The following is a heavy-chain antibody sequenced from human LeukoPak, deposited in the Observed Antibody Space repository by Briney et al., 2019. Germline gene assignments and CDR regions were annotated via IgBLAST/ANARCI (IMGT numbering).Heavy chain of an antibody. V-gene: IGHV4-34*08. CDR1: GFTFNNYA. Sequence: PGGSLRLSCAASGFTFNNYAMSWVRQAPGKGLEWIGEINHSGSTNYNPSLKSRVTISVDTSKNQFSLKLSSVTAADTAVYYCATTRIQLWLGYYDSSAYQRTFDPWGQGTLVTVSS. CDR2: INHSGST. CDR3: ATTRIQLWLGYYDSSAYQRTFDP. D-gene: IGHD3-22*01. J-gene: IGHJ5*02.